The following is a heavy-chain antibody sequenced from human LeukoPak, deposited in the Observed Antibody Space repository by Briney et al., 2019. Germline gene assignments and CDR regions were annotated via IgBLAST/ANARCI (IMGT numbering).Heavy chain of an antibody. V-gene: IGHV3-23*01. CDR3: AKTNGYYDY. CDR1: GFTFSSYG. D-gene: IGHD3-22*01. Sequence: GGSLRLSCAASGFTFSSYGMSWVRQAPGKGPEWVSSISGSGGNTYYADSVKGRFTISRDNSKSTVYLQMNSLRAEDTAVYHCAKTNGYYDYWGQGTLVTVSS. J-gene: IGHJ4*02. CDR2: ISGSGGNT.